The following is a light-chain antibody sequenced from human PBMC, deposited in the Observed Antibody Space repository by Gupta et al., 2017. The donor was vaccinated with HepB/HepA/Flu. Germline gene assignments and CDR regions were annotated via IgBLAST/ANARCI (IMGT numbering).Light chain of an antibody. CDR3: TAWEYSLNVV. J-gene: IGLJ3*02. V-gene: IGLV1-44*01. Sequence: QSVLTQPPSASGTPGQRVTISCSGSSSNIGSNTVNWYQQLPGTAPKLLIYSNNQRPSGVPDRFSGTKSGTAASLAISGLQAEDEADYYCTAWEYSLNVVFGGGTKLTVL. CDR2: SNN. CDR1: SSNIGSNT.